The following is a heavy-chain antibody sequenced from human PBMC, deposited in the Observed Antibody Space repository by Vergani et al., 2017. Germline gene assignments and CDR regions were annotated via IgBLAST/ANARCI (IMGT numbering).Heavy chain of an antibody. Sequence: EVQLVESGGGLVKPGGSLRLSCAASGFSFSSYSMSWVRQAPGKGLEWVSSISSSSTYIYYADSVKCRFTISRDNAKNSLYLQMSSLRAEETAVYYCARAQVAVKATGEFDNWGQGTLVTVSS. D-gene: IGHD2-8*02. CDR3: ARAQVAVKATGEFDN. CDR2: ISSSSTYI. V-gene: IGHV3-21*01. CDR1: GFSFSSYS. J-gene: IGHJ4*02.